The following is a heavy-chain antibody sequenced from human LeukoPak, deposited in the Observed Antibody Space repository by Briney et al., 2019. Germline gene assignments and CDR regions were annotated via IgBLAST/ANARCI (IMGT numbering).Heavy chain of an antibody. CDR2: INHSGST. V-gene: IGHV4-34*01. D-gene: IGHD6-6*01. Sequence: SETLSLTCAVYGGSFSGYYWSWLRQPPGKGLEWIGEINHSGSTNYNTSLKSGVTISVDTSKNQFSLKLSSVTAADTAVYYCAGLIAARPTGSRDYWGQGTLVTVSS. CDR1: GGSFSGYY. CDR3: AGLIAARPTGSRDY. J-gene: IGHJ4*02.